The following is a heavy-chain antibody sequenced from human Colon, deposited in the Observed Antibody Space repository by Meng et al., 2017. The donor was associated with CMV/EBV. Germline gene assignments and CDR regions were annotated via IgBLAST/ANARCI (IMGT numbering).Heavy chain of an antibody. Sequence: ASVKVSCKASGYTFTSYAISWVRQAPGQGLEWMGWISAYNDNTNYAQKLQGRITLTTDTSTSTGYMELRSLRYDDTAVYYCARGLQQQLVHWTYFQYWGQGALVTVSS. CDR1: GYTFTSYA. D-gene: IGHD6-13*01. V-gene: IGHV1-18*04. J-gene: IGHJ1*01. CDR2: ISAYNDNT. CDR3: ARGLQQQLVHWTYFQY.